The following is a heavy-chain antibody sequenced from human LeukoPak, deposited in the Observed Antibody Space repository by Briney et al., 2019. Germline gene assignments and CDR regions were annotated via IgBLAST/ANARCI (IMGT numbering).Heavy chain of an antibody. J-gene: IGHJ4*02. Sequence: ASVKVSCKASGYTFTSYGISWVRQAPGQGLEWMGWISAYNGNTNYAQNLQGRVTMTTDTSTSTAYMELRSLRSDDTAVYYCARVLYGAFDFWSGYHPPVFDYWGQGTLVTVSS. CDR2: ISAYNGNT. CDR3: ARVLYGAFDFWSGYHPPVFDY. V-gene: IGHV1-18*01. D-gene: IGHD3-3*01. CDR1: GYTFTSYG.